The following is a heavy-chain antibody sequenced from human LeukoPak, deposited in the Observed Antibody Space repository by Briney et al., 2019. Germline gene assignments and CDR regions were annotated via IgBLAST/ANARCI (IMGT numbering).Heavy chain of an antibody. J-gene: IGHJ4*02. V-gene: IGHV3-48*03. CDR1: GFTFSSYE. Sequence: GGSLRLSCSASGFTFSSYEMNWVRQAPGKGLEWVSYISSSGNTIYYADSVKGRFTISRDNAKNSLFLQMNSLRAEDTAVYYRARDLEHRSGYTLDYWGQGTLVTVSS. D-gene: IGHD3-3*01. CDR3: ARDLEHRSGYTLDY. CDR2: ISSSGNTI.